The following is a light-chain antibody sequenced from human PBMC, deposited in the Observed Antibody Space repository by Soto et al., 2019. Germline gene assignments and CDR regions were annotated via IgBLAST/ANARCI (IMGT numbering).Light chain of an antibody. J-gene: IGKJ4*01. CDR2: CVS. CDR3: QQNYSTPLT. V-gene: IGKV1-39*01. Sequence: DIQMTQSPSSLFASVGKKVTITCRASLSITSYLISYQQKAGVAPNLLILCVSSLQSGRLSMFSGSGSETYYTLTISGLQPEDGGTYSCQQNYSTPLTFGGGTKVDIK. CDR1: LSITSY.